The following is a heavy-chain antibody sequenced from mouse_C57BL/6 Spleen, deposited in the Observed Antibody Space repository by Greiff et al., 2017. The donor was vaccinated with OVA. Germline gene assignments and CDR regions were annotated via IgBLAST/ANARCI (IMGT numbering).Heavy chain of an antibody. J-gene: IGHJ2*01. Sequence: EVHLVESGGGLVKPGGSLKLSCAASGFTFSSYAMSWVRQTPEKRLEWVATISDGGSYTYYPANVKGRFIISRDNAKNNLYLQMSHLKSEDTAMYYCASDGGCYFDDWGKGTTLTVSS. D-gene: IGHD6-1*01. CDR2: ISDGGSYT. CDR3: ASDGGCYFDD. CDR1: GFTFSSYA. V-gene: IGHV5-4*01.